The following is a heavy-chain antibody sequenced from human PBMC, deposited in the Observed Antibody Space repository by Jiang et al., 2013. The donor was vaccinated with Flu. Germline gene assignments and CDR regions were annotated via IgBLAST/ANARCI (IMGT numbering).Heavy chain of an antibody. V-gene: IGHV7-4-1*02. CDR2: INTNTGNP. Sequence: QSGSELERKPGASVKVSCKASGYTFTSYAMNWVRQAPGQGLEWMGWINTNTGNPTYAQGFTGRFVFSLDTSVSTAYLQISSLKAEDTAVYYCARGGSGYYRRDRNWFDPWGQGTLVTGLL. CDR1: GYTFTSYA. J-gene: IGHJ5*02. D-gene: IGHD3-22*01. CDR3: ARGGSGYYRRDRNWFDP.